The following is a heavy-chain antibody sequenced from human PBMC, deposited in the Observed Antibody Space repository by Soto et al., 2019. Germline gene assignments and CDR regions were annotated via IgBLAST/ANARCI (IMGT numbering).Heavy chain of an antibody. V-gene: IGHV4-59*08. CDR2: IYYSGST. Sequence: LSLACTVSGGSISNYYWSWIRQPPGKGLEWIGYIYYSGSTNYNPSPKSRVTISVDTSKNQFSLKLSSVTAADTAVYYCARRWGGTFDIWGQGTMVTVSS. J-gene: IGHJ3*02. CDR1: GGSISNYY. D-gene: IGHD3-10*01. CDR3: ARRWGGTFDI.